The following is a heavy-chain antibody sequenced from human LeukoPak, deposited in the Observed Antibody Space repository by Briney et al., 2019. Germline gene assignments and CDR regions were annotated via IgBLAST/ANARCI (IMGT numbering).Heavy chain of an antibody. Sequence: PSETLSLTCTVSGGSISGYYWSWIRQPPGKGLEWIGYIYYSGSTNYNPSLKSRVTISVDTSKNQFSLKLTSVTAADTAVYYCARDLRVMGSSGYYTFDIWGQGTMVTVSS. D-gene: IGHD3-22*01. CDR3: ARDLRVMGSSGYYTFDI. CDR1: GGSISGYY. V-gene: IGHV4-59*01. J-gene: IGHJ3*02. CDR2: IYYSGST.